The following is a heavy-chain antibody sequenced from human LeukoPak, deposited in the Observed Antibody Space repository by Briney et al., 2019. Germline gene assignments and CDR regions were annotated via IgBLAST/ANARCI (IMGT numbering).Heavy chain of an antibody. D-gene: IGHD4-17*01. V-gene: IGHV4-39*07. CDR3: ARGVMIIGGDYDTTEV. J-gene: IGHJ4*02. CDR1: GGSISSSSYY. Sequence: KSSETLSLTCTVSGGSISSSSYYWGWIRQPPGKGLEWIGSIYYSGSTYYNPSLKSRVTISVDTSKNQFSLKLSSVTAADTAVYYCARGVMIIGGDYDTTEVWGQGTLVTVSS. CDR2: IYYSGST.